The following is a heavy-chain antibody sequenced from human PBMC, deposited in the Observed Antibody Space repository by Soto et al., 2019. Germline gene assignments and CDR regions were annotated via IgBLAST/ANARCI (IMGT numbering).Heavy chain of an antibody. CDR2: IKTRAEGVTT. Sequence: GGSLRLSCEASGFTFNTAWMTWLRRAPGKGLEWVALIKTRAEGVTTHYAAPVKDIFTVSRDDSQNRVYLQLNSLKTEDTAVYYCAADTPVFGQGEFEYWGQGIQFTVSS. CDR3: AADTPVFGQGEFEY. D-gene: IGHD2-2*01. V-gene: IGHV3-15*01. J-gene: IGHJ4*02. CDR1: GFTFNTAW.